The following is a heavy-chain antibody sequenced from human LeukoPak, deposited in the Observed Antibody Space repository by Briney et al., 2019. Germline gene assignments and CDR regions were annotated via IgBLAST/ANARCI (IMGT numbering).Heavy chain of an antibody. J-gene: IGHJ4*02. Sequence: GGSLRLSCAACGFTFSTFGVHWVRQAPGKGLEWVAVISYDGGNKYYGDSVKGRFTISRDNSKNTLYLQVNSLRAEDTAVYYCAKSRFSCIGNNCYSSDYWGQGTMVTVSS. CDR2: ISYDGGNK. V-gene: IGHV3-30*18. CDR1: GFTFSTFG. CDR3: AKSRFSCIGNNCYSSDY. D-gene: IGHD2-15*01.